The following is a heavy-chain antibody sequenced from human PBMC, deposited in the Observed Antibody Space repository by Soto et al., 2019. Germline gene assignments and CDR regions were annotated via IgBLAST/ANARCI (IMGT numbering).Heavy chain of an antibody. V-gene: IGHV4-39*02. CDR2: IYYSGNT. D-gene: IGHD3-22*01. J-gene: IGHJ6*02. CDR3: ARDLDYYDSSGYYRYYYYGMDV. CDR1: GASISTTYYY. Sequence: SETLSLTCTVSGASISTTYYYWGWIRQPPGKGLEWIGTIYYSGNTYYKPSLKSRATISVDTSKNQFSLKLSSVTAADTAVYYCARDLDYYDSSGYYRYYYYGMDVWGQGTTVTVSS.